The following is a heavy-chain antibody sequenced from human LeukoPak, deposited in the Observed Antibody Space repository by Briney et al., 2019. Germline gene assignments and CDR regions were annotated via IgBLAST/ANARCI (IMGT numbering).Heavy chain of an antibody. J-gene: IGHJ3*01. CDR3: ARDDPFYYNISGGDLT. Sequence: SVKVSCKASGGTFNTYSISWVRQAPGQGLEWMGSIIPMFAATDYAQKFQGRVTITTDESTTTAYMELSSLRPEDTAVYFCARDDPFYYNISGGDLTWGQGTMVTISS. CDR1: GGTFNTYS. CDR2: IIPMFAAT. D-gene: IGHD3-22*01. V-gene: IGHV1-69*05.